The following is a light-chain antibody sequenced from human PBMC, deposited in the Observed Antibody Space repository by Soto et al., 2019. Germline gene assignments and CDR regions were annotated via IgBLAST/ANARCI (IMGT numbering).Light chain of an antibody. CDR2: GAS. Sequence: EIVLTQSPGTLFLSPGERATLSCRASQNVRSNYLAWYQQKPGQAPRLLIYGASSSATGIPDRFSGSGSGTDVTLTISRLEPEDFAVFYCQQYGGSPYTFGQGTKLEIK. CDR1: QNVRSNY. J-gene: IGKJ2*01. V-gene: IGKV3-20*01. CDR3: QQYGGSPYT.